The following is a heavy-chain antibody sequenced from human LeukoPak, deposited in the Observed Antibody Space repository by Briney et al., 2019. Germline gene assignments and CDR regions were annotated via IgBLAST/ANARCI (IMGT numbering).Heavy chain of an antibody. Sequence: SETLSLTCAVYGGFLSGYYWSWIRQPPGKGLEWIGEINHSGSTNYNPSLKSRVTISVDTSKNQFSLKLSSVTAADTAVYYCARRVRGPFDYWGQGTLVTVSS. CDR3: ARRVRGPFDY. CDR1: GGFLSGYY. J-gene: IGHJ4*02. CDR2: INHSGST. V-gene: IGHV4-34*01. D-gene: IGHD2-21*01.